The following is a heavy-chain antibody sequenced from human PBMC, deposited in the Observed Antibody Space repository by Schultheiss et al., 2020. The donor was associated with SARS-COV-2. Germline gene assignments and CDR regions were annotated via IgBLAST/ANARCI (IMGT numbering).Heavy chain of an antibody. J-gene: IGHJ4*02. CDR1: GFTFGDYA. V-gene: IGHV3-49*04. Sequence: GGSLRLSCAASGFTFGDYAMSWVRQAPGKGLEWVGFIRSKAYGGTTEYAASVKGRFTISRDDSKSIAYLQMNSLKTEDTAVYYCTRGRGDFDYWGQGTLVTVSS. CDR3: TRGRGDFDY. CDR2: IRSKAYGGTT.